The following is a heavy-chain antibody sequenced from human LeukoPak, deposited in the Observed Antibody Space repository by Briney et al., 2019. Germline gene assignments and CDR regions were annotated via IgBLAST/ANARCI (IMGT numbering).Heavy chain of an antibody. CDR3: ARDQGENYDSSGYYPY. D-gene: IGHD3-22*01. CDR1: GXTFSNYY. V-gene: IGHV3-11*06. CDR2: ISGSGGFT. Sequence: GGSLRLSCAASGXTFSNYYMSWIRQAPGKGLEWVSYISGSGGFTNYADSVMGRFTISRDNGKNSLHLQMNSLRAEDTAVYYCARDQGENYDSSGYYPYWGQGTLVTVSS. J-gene: IGHJ4*02.